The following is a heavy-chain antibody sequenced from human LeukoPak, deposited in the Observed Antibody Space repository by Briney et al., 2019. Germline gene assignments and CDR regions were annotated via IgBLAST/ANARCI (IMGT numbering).Heavy chain of an antibody. CDR1: GFTFSSYA. V-gene: IGHV3-23*01. Sequence: PGGYLRLYCAASGFTFSSYAMSWVRQAPGKGLEWVSAISGSGGSTYYADSVKGRFTISRDNSKNTLYLQMNSLRAEDTAVYYCARDRYSSGWYSLDYWGQGRLVTVSS. D-gene: IGHD6-19*01. J-gene: IGHJ4*02. CDR2: ISGSGGST. CDR3: ARDRYSSGWYSLDY.